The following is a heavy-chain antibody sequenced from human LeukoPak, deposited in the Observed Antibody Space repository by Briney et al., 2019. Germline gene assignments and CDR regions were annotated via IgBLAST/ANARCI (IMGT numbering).Heavy chain of an antibody. CDR3: VRHERWGLPGDPGYYYYRMDV. Sequence: SETLSLTCSVSDGPINSYYWNWIRRPPGKGLEWIGYIYYNGNTNYSPSLKSRVTMSVDTSKNQFSLKLSSVTAADTAVYYCVRHERWGLPGDPGYYYYRMDVWGQGTTVTVSS. D-gene: IGHD7-27*01. J-gene: IGHJ6*02. CDR2: IYYNGNT. CDR1: DGPINSYY. V-gene: IGHV4-59*08.